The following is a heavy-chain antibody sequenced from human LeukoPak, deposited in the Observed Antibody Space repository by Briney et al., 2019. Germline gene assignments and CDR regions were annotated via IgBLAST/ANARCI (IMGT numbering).Heavy chain of an antibody. CDR3: ARHQAAMEHAGDY. V-gene: IGHV4-39*01. Sequence: SETLSLTRTVSGGSIRSSSYYWGWVRQPPGKGLEWIGSVYYSGGTYYNPSLKSRVTISIDTSKNQFSLKVSSVTAADTAVYYCARHQAAMEHAGDYWGQGTLVTVSS. CDR1: GGSIRSSSYY. CDR2: VYYSGGT. J-gene: IGHJ4*02. D-gene: IGHD5-18*01.